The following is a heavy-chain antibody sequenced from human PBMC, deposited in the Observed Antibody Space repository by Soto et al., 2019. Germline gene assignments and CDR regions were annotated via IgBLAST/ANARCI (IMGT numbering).Heavy chain of an antibody. J-gene: IGHJ6*02. V-gene: IGHV3-30*18. Sequence: GGSLRLSCAASGFTFSSYGMHWVRQAPDKWLEWVALISYDGTNKYYADSVKGRFTISRDNFKNTLYLQMNSLRAEDTAVYYCAKERFGHLWLEDYGMDVWGQGXTVTVYS. CDR3: AKERFGHLWLEDYGMDV. CDR1: GFTFSSYG. CDR2: ISYDGTNK. D-gene: IGHD5-18*01.